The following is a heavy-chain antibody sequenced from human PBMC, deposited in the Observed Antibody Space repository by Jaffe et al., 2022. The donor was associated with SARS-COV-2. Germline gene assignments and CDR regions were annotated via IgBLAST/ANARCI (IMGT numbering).Heavy chain of an antibody. CDR3: VKDLIRGGDFGWFDP. CDR2: ISSNGGST. J-gene: IGHJ5*02. D-gene: IGHD2-21*02. Sequence: EVQLVESGGGLVQPGGSLRLSCSASGFTFSSYAMHWVRQAPGKGLEYVSAISSNGGSTYYADSVKGRFTISRDNSKNTLYLQMSSLRAEDTAVYYCVKDLIRGGDFGWFDPWGQGTLVTVSS. CDR1: GFTFSSYA. V-gene: IGHV3-64D*09.